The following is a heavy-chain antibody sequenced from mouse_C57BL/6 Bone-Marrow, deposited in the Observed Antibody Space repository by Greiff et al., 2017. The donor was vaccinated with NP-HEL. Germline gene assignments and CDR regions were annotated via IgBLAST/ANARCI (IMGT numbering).Heavy chain of an antibody. V-gene: IGHV1-59*01. Sequence: QVQLQQSGAELVRPGTSVKLSCKASGYTFTSYWMHWVKQRPGQGLEWIGVIDPSDSYTNYNQKFKGKATLTVDTSSSTAYMQLSSLTSEDSAVYYCARGRIYDGYYFDYGGQGTTLTVTS. CDR2: IDPSDSYT. D-gene: IGHD2-3*01. CDR3: ARGRIYDGYYFDY. J-gene: IGHJ2*01. CDR1: GYTFTSYW.